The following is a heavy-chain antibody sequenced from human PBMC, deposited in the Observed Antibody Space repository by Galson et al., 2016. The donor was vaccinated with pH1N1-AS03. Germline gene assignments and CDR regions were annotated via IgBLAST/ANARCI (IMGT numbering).Heavy chain of an antibody. D-gene: IGHD3-3*01. Sequence: SVKVSCKASGGTFSSYAISWVRQAPGQGLEWMGGIIAMFGTANYAQKVLGRVTITADKSTSTAYMELSSLRSEDTAVYYCARDANYDFWSGHDAFDIWGQGTMVTVSS. CDR1: GGTFSSYA. CDR2: IIAMFGTA. V-gene: IGHV1-69*06. CDR3: ARDANYDFWSGHDAFDI. J-gene: IGHJ3*02.